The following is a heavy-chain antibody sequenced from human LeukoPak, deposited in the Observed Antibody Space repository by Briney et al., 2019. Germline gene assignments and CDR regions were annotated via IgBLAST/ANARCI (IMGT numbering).Heavy chain of an antibody. V-gene: IGHV1-2*02. Sequence: GASVKVSCKASGYTFTGYYMHWVRQAPGQGLEWMGWINPNSGGTNYAQKFQGRVTMTRDTSISTAYMELSRLRSDDTAVYYCARDLGSGYDYFGYWGQGTLVTVSS. CDR1: GYTFTGYY. D-gene: IGHD5-12*01. CDR3: ARDLGSGYDYFGY. J-gene: IGHJ4*02. CDR2: INPNSGGT.